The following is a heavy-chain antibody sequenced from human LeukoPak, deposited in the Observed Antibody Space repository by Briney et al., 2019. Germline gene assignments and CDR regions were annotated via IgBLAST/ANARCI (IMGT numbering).Heavy chain of an antibody. CDR1: GFTFSNYW. D-gene: IGHD2-15*01. V-gene: IGHV3-7*01. CDR3: VRGFGRTGDGGY. Sequence: GGSLRLSCAASGFTFSNYWMSWVRQAPGKGLEWVANVNQDGSEKYYVDSVKGRFTISRDNAKNSLYLQVNSLRAEDTAVYYCVRGFGRTGDGGYWGQETLVTVSS. J-gene: IGHJ4*02. CDR2: VNQDGSEK.